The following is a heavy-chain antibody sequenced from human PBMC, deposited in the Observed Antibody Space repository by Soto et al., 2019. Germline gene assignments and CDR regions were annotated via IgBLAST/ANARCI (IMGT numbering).Heavy chain of an antibody. CDR1: GVSITSGYYY. J-gene: IGHJ4*02. D-gene: IGHD2-2*01. V-gene: IGHV4-31*03. Sequence: PSETLSLTCTVSGVSITSGYYYWAWFRQQPGRGLEWIGYISYSGNTWYNPSLESRVTISIDTSKNQFSLKLSSVTAADTAVYYCARPAGYAPRDFDYWGQGTLVTVSS. CDR3: ARPAGYAPRDFDY. CDR2: ISYSGNT.